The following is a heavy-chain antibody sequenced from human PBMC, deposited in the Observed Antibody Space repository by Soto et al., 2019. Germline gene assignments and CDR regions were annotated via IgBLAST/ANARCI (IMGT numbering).Heavy chain of an antibody. CDR3: ATYYGSGSYYWFDP. CDR1: GYTFTSYD. V-gene: IGHV1-8*01. CDR2: MNPNSGNT. D-gene: IGHD3-10*01. J-gene: IGHJ5*02. Sequence: ASVKVSCKASGYTFTSYDINWVRQATGQGLEWMGWMNPNSGNTGYAQKFQGRVTMTRNASISTAYMELSSLRSEDTAVYYCATYYGSGSYYWFDPWGQGTLVTVSS.